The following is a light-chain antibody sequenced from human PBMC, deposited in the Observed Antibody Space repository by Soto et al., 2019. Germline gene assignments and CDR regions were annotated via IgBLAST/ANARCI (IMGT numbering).Light chain of an antibody. CDR3: SSYIRSSSSWV. CDR1: SSDIGNYNY. Sequence: QSVLTQPASVSGSPGQSITISCTGTSSDIGNYNYVSWYQQHQGKAPKLIIYEVTNRPSGVSDRFSGSKSGNTASLTISGLQAEDEADYHCSSYIRSSSSWVFGGGTKLTVL. V-gene: IGLV2-14*01. CDR2: EVT. J-gene: IGLJ3*02.